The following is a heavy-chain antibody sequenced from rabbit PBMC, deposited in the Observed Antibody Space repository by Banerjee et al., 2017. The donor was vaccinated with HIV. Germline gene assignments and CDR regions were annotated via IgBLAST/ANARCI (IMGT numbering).Heavy chain of an antibody. D-gene: IGHD1-1*01. CDR2: IYAGSSGST. V-gene: IGHV1S45*01. CDR1: GFSFSSSYY. CDR3: ARRYGHSSPYFGAPDL. J-gene: IGHJ4*01. Sequence: QEQLEESGGDLVKPGASLTLTCTASGFSFSSSYYMCWVRQAPGKGLEWIGCIYAGSSGSTYCASWAKGRFTISKTSSTTVTLQMTSLTVADTATYFCARRYGHSSPYFGAPDLWGPGTLVTVS.